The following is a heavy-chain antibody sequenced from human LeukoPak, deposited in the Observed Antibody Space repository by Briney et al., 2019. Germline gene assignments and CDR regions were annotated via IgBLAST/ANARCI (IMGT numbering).Heavy chain of an antibody. CDR2: INYTGRT. J-gene: IGHJ3*02. CDR3: ARERRVEVSARQTVAFDM. D-gene: IGHD5/OR15-5a*01. Sequence: SETLSLTCAVYGGSFTEYHWSRIRQPPGKSLEWIGEINYTGRTHYNPSLTSRVTISIDMSERQFSLRLTSVTAADTAVYYCARERRVEVSARQTVAFDMWAQGTMVIVSS. CDR1: GGSFTEYH. V-gene: IGHV4-34*01.